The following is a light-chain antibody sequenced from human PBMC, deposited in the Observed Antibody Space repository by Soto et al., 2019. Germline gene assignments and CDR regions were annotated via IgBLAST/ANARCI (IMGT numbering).Light chain of an antibody. Sequence: DIQMTQSASSLTAPVGDRVTITCRASQRIRSNLNWHQQKPGKAPKVLIYAASSLQSGVPSRFSGSGSGTDFTLTISSLPPEDFATYYCQESYSIPYTFGQGTKLEIK. CDR2: AAS. J-gene: IGKJ2*01. V-gene: IGKV1-39*01. CDR1: QRIRSN. CDR3: QESYSIPYT.